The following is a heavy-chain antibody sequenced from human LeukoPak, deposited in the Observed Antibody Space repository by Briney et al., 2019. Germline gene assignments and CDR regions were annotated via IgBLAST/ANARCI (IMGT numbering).Heavy chain of an antibody. D-gene: IGHD2-2*01. J-gene: IGHJ4*02. CDR3: ARAPAAYCLSTNCQPYFDY. V-gene: IGHV4-4*07. Sequence: ASETLSLTCSVSGGSIGTYYWSWIRQPAGKGLEWIRRIYTGGSTNYNPSLKSRVTLSIETPKNQFSLELTSVTAADTAVYYCARAPAAYCLSTNCQPYFDYWGQGILVTVSS. CDR1: GGSIGTYY. CDR2: IYTGGST.